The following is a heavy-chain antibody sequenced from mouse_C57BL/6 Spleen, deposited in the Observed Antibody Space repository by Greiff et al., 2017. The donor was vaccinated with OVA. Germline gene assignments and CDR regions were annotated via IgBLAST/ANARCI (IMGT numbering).Heavy chain of an antibody. V-gene: IGHV1-7*01. CDR2: INPSSGYT. CDR1: GYTFTSYW. J-gene: IGHJ4*01. D-gene: IGHD4-1*01. CDR3: AREPTGTDYAMDY. Sequence: VQLQQSGAELAKPGASVKLSCKASGYTFTSYWMHWVKQRPGQGLEWIGYINPSSGYTKYNQKFKDKATLTADKSSSTAYMQLSSLTYEDSAVYYCAREPTGTDYAMDYWGQGTSVTVSS.